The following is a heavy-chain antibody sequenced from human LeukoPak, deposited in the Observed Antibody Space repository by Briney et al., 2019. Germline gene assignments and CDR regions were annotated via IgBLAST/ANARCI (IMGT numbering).Heavy chain of an antibody. V-gene: IGHV1-18*04. Sequence: ASVKVSCKASGYTFTSYGISWVRQAPGQGPEWMGWISAYNGNTNYAQKLQGRVTMTTDTSTSTAYMELRSLRSDDTAVYYCARDGVGCSSTSCPRYYYYYGMDVWGKGTTVTVSS. CDR1: GYTFTSYG. CDR3: ARDGVGCSSTSCPRYYYYYGMDV. J-gene: IGHJ6*04. D-gene: IGHD2-2*01. CDR2: ISAYNGNT.